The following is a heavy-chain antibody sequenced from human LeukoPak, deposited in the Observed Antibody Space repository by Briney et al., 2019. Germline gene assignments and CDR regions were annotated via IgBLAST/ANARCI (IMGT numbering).Heavy chain of an antibody. V-gene: IGHV3-49*04. Sequence: PGGSLRLSCRGSGFTFGDYAVSWARQAPGKGLEWVGFIRSKAYGGTTEYAASVKGRFIISRDDSKSIAYLQMNSLKTDDTAVYYCTRDPHVDGSGSSDYWGQGTLVAVSS. CDR2: IRSKAYGGTT. D-gene: IGHD3-10*01. CDR3: TRDPHVDGSGSSDY. CDR1: GFTFGDYA. J-gene: IGHJ4*02.